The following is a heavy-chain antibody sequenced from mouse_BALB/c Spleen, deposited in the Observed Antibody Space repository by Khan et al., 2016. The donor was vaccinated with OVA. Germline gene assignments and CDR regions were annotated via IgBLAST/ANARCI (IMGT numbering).Heavy chain of an antibody. CDR2: INTGGHYT. V-gene: IGHV5-6*01. Sequence: EVELVESGGDLVKTGGSLKLSCAASGFTFSTYGMSWVRQTPDKRLEWVATINTGGHYTYYIDSVKGRFTISRDNADNVLYLQMTNLRSEDTAMYYCARIAYYYNSEAFAYWGQGTLVTVSA. D-gene: IGHD1-1*02. CDR1: GFTFSTYG. CDR3: ARIAYYYNSEAFAY. J-gene: IGHJ3*01.